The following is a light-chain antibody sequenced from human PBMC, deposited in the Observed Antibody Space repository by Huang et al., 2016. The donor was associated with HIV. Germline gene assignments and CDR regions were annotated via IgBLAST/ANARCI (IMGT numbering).Light chain of an antibody. V-gene: IGKV3-20*01. CDR2: GAS. CDR1: QSVDTNY. J-gene: IGKJ2*01. CDR3: QAYSSSFLEYT. Sequence: VVLTQSPGTLSLSPGERATLSCRASQSVDTNYLALYHHKPGQAPRLLVFGASTRATGVPDRFSGSGSGTDYTLTISRLEPEDFAVYYCQAYSSSFLEYTFGQGTKLEIK.